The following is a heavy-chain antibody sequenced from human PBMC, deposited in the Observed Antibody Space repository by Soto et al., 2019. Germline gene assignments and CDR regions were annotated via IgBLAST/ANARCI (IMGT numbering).Heavy chain of an antibody. J-gene: IGHJ4*02. Sequence: SGPTLVNPTQTLTLTCTVSGFSLRVNGMCMSWIRQPPGKALEWLARIDWDDDKYYNTSLKTRLTISKDTSKNQVVLTMTNMDPSDTAAFYCARTDMRFYACFEFWGQGTLVTVSS. CDR1: GFSLRVNGMC. V-gene: IGHV2-70*11. D-gene: IGHD2-2*01. CDR3: ARTDMRFYACFEF. CDR2: IDWDDDK.